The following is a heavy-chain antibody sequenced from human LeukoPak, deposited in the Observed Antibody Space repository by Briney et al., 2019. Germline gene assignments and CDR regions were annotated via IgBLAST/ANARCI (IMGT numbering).Heavy chain of an antibody. Sequence: PSQTLSLTCTVSGGSISSGSYYWSWIRQPAGKGLEWIGRIYTSGSTNYNPSLKSRVTISVDTSKNQFSLKLSSVTAADTAVYYCASVVGATTEYYFDYWGQGTLVTVSS. D-gene: IGHD1-26*01. CDR1: GGSISSGSYY. CDR2: IYTSGST. V-gene: IGHV4-61*02. CDR3: ASVVGATTEYYFDY. J-gene: IGHJ4*02.